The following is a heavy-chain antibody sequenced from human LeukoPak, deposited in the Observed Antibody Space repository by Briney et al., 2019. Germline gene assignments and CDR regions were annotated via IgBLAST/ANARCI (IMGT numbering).Heavy chain of an antibody. J-gene: IGHJ5*02. CDR3: ARGVLWFGELLQKAWFDP. V-gene: IGHV4-34*01. CDR1: GGSFSGYY. Sequence: PSETLSLTCAVYGGSFSGYYWSWIRQPPGKGLEWIGEINHSGSTNYNPSLKSRVTISVDTSKNQFSLKLSSVTAADTAVYYCARGVLWFGELLQKAWFDPWGQGTLVTVSS. D-gene: IGHD3-10*01. CDR2: INHSGST.